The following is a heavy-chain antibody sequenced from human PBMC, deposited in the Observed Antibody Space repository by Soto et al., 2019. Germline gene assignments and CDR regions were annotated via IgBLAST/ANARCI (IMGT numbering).Heavy chain of an antibody. CDR2: IWYDGSNK. Sequence: GGSLRLSCAASGFTFSSYGMHWVRQAPGKGLEWVAVIWYDGSNKYYADSVKGRFTISRDNSKNTLYLQMNSLRAEDTAVYYCASTLGPQLEPGWFDPWGQGTLVTVSS. J-gene: IGHJ5*02. D-gene: IGHD6-13*01. V-gene: IGHV3-33*01. CDR3: ASTLGPQLEPGWFDP. CDR1: GFTFSSYG.